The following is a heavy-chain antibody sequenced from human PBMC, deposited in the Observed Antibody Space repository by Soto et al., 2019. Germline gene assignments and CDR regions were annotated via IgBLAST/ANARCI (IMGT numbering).Heavy chain of an antibody. D-gene: IGHD2-21*01. CDR3: TIGSWSGEVFDI. Sequence: QVQLVQSGAEVMKPGSSVKVSCKDSGGTFSTYSMFWERQAPGQGLEWMGRIIPMLGIRNYAQRFQDRVTITADKSTATAHMELSSLRSEDTALYYCTIGSWSGEVFDIWGQGTMVTVSS. CDR2: IIPMLGIR. J-gene: IGHJ3*02. CDR1: GGTFSTYS. V-gene: IGHV1-69*02.